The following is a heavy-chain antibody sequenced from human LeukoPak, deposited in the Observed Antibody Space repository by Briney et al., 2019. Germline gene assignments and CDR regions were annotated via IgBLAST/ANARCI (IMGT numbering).Heavy chain of an antibody. J-gene: IGHJ4*02. CDR1: GGSISSSSYY. CDR2: IYYSGST. Sequence: SETLSLTCTVSGGSISSSSYYWGWIRQPPGKGLEWIGSIYYSGSTYYNPSLKSRVTISVDTSKNQFSLKLSSVTAADTAVYYCARQPLMGLVVPAAGMGPRWGQGTLVTVSS. D-gene: IGHD2-2*01. V-gene: IGHV4-39*01. CDR3: ARQPLMGLVVPAAGMGPR.